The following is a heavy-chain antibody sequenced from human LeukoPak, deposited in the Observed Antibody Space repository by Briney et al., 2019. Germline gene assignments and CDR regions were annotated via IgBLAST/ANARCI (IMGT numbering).Heavy chain of an antibody. D-gene: IGHD3-10*01. CDR3: ARGWDRGRYYYYYYMDV. CDR1: GFTFSSYG. J-gene: IGHJ6*03. CDR2: IKQDGSEK. V-gene: IGHV3-7*01. Sequence: GGSLRLSCAASGFTFSSYGMSWVRQAPGKGLEWVANIKQDGSEKYYVDSVKGRFTISRDNAKNSLYLQMNSLRAEDTAVYYCARGWDRGRYYYYYYMDVWGKGTTVTVSS.